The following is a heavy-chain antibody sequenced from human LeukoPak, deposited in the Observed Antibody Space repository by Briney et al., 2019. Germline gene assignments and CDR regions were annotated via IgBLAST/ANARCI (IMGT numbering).Heavy chain of an antibody. CDR1: GGSISSYY. V-gene: IGHV4-59*04. CDR2: LYHSDSA. D-gene: IGHD1-1*01. CDR3: ARQHDSYYYYYIDV. J-gene: IGHJ6*03. Sequence: SETLSLTXTVSGGSISSYYWSWIRQPPGKGLEWIGSLYHSDSAYYNTSLRSRVSMSVDTSKNQFSLTLSFVTAADTAVYYCARQHDSYYYYYIDVWGSGTTVTVSS.